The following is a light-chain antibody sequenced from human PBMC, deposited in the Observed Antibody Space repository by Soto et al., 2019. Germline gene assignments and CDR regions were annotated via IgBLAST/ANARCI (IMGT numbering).Light chain of an antibody. J-gene: IGKJ5*01. CDR3: QQYETPPT. Sequence: DIQMTQSPSSLSASVGDRVTITCQARQNINNYLNWYQQKPGRAPKLLSYDASNLEAGVPPRFRGSGSGTDFTFTIRRLQPEDIETYYCQQYETPPTFGQRTRRE. CDR1: QNINNY. V-gene: IGKV1-33*01. CDR2: DAS.